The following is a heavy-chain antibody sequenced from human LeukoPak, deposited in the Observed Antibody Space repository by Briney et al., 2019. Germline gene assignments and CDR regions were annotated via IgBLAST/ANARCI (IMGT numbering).Heavy chain of an antibody. CDR2: INHSGST. Sequence: PSETLSLTCAVYGGSFSGYYWSWIRQPPGKGLEWIGEINHSGSTNYNPSLKSRVTISVDTSKNQFSLKLSSVTAADTAVYYCARDIGVGASDYWGQGTLVTVSS. CDR1: GGSFSGYY. D-gene: IGHD1-26*01. V-gene: IGHV4-34*01. J-gene: IGHJ4*02. CDR3: ARDIGVGASDY.